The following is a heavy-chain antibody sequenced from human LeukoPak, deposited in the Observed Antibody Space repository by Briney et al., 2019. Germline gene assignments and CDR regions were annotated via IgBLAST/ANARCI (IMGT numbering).Heavy chain of an antibody. CDR3: ARSERWLQELDY. D-gene: IGHD5-24*01. V-gene: IGHV1-8*01. Sequence: ASVKVSCKASGYTFTSYDINWVRQATGQGLEWMGWMNPNSGNTGYAQKLQGRVTMTTDTSTSTAYMELRSLRSDDTAVYYCARSERWLQELDYWGQGTLVTVSS. J-gene: IGHJ4*02. CDR2: MNPNSGNT. CDR1: GYTFTSYD.